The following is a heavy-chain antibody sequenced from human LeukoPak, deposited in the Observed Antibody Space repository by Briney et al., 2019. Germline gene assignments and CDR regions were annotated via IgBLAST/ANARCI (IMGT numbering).Heavy chain of an antibody. J-gene: IGHJ6*03. CDR3: ARVPRIYTKYTSSDDYMDV. CDR2: ISAYNGNT. Sequence: ASVKVSCKASGYTFTSYGISWVRQAPGQGLEWMGRISAYNGNTNYAQKVQGRVIMTTDTSTSTAYMDLRSLRSDDTAVYYCARVPRIYTKYTSSDDYMDVWGKGTTVTVSS. D-gene: IGHD2-2*01. V-gene: IGHV1-18*01. CDR1: GYTFTSYG.